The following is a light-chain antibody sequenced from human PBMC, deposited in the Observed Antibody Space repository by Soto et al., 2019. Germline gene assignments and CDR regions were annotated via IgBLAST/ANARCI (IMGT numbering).Light chain of an antibody. CDR1: QGISSY. CDR2: AAS. Sequence: IQLTQSPSSLSASVGDRVTITCRASQGISSYLAWYQQKPGKAPKLLIYAASTLQSGVPSRFSGSGSGTDFTLTISSLQPEAVANYYCQLLSSYSPAFGGGTKVEIK. CDR3: QLLSSYSPA. V-gene: IGKV1-9*01. J-gene: IGKJ4*01.